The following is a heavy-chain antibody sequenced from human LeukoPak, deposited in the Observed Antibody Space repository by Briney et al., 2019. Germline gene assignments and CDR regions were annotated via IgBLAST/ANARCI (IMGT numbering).Heavy chain of an antibody. J-gene: IGHJ5*02. D-gene: IGHD3-10*01. V-gene: IGHV1-8*02. CDR2: MNPNSGNT. CDR3: ARGLRRITMVRGALAPPANP. CDR1: GYTFTGYY. Sequence: ASVKVSCKASGYTFTGYYMHWVRQAPGQGLEWMGWMNPNSGNTGYAQKFQGRVTMTRNTSISTAYMELSSLRSEDTAVYYCARGLRRITMVRGALAPPANPWGQGTLVTVSS.